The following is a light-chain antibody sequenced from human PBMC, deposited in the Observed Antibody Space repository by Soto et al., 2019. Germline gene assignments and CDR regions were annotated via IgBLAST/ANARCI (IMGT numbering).Light chain of an antibody. CDR3: AAWDDSLNGWV. CDR2: SNN. J-gene: IGLJ3*02. Sequence: QSVLTQPPSASGTPGQRVTISCSGSSSNIGSNTVNWYQQLPGTAPKLLIYSNNQRPSGVPDRFSGSKSGTSADLAISGLQSEDEADDYCAAWDDSLNGWVFGGGTKLTVL. V-gene: IGLV1-44*01. CDR1: SSNIGSNT.